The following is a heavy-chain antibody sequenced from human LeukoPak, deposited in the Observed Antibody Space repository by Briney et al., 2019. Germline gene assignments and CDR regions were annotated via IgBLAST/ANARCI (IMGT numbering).Heavy chain of an antibody. CDR1: GYTFSVYY. CDR2: INPNTGGT. J-gene: IGHJ4*02. D-gene: IGHD3-16*01. V-gene: IGHV1-2*02. CDR3: ARDLGFDS. Sequence: ASVKVSCKTSGYTFSVYYIQWVRQAPGLGLEWMGWINPNTGGTNYAEKFKGRVTMTRDTSIGTAYMEVTRLKSDDTAVYYCARDLGFDSWGQGTLVTVSS.